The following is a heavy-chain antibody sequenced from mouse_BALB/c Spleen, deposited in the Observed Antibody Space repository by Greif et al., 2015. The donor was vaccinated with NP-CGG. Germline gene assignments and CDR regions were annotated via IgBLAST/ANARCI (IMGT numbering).Heavy chain of an antibody. CDR2: INSNGGST. CDR3: ARDEGHYYGSSRAY. Sequence: EVMLVESGGGLVQPGGSLKLSCAASGFTFSSYGMSWVRQTPDKRLELVATINSNGGSTYYPDSVKGRFTISRDNAKNTLCLQMSSLKSEDTAMYYCARDEGHYYGSSRAYWGQGTLVTVSA. V-gene: IGHV5-6-3*01. D-gene: IGHD1-1*01. J-gene: IGHJ3*01. CDR1: GFTFSSYG.